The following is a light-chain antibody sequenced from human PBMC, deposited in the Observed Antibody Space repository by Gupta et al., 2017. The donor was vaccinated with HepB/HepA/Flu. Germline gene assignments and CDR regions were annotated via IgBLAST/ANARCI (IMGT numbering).Light chain of an antibody. Sequence: EIVVTQSPATLSVSPGETATLPCRASQSVNRNLAWYQQKPGQAPRLLIYGASNRATGIPGRFSGSGSGTDFTLTISSLQSEDFAVYYCQQYNNWSFGPGTKVDIK. CDR1: QSVNRN. CDR2: GAS. CDR3: QQYNNWS. J-gene: IGKJ3*01. V-gene: IGKV3-15*01.